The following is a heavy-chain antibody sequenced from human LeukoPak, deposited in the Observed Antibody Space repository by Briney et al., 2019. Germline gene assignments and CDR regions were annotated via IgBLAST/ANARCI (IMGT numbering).Heavy chain of an antibody. Sequence: GGSLRLSCGASGFSFSSYEMNWVRQAPGKGLEWVSYISGSGSTIYYGDSLEGRFTISRDNVNNSLYLQINSLRVEDTAVYYCATLWDPVAGTTQPLLWGQGTLVTVSS. CDR1: GFSFSSYE. D-gene: IGHD6-19*01. CDR3: ATLWDPVAGTTQPLL. CDR2: ISGSGSTI. J-gene: IGHJ4*02. V-gene: IGHV3-48*03.